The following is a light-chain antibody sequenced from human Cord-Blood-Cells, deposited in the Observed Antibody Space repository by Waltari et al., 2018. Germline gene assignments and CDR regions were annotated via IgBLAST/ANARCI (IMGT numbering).Light chain of an antibody. CDR1: QIISSW. Sequence: DIQMTQSPSTLSASVGDRVTIPCRASQIISSWLAWYQQKPGKAPKLLIYDASSLESGVPSRFSGSGSGTEFTLTISSLQPDDFATYYCQQYNSYPYTFGQGTKLEIK. CDR2: DAS. V-gene: IGKV1-5*01. CDR3: QQYNSYPYT. J-gene: IGKJ2*01.